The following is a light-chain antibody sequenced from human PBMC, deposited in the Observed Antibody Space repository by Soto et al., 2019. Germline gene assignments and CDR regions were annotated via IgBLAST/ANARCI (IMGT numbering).Light chain of an antibody. Sequence: QSVLTQAASVSWSLGQSITISCTGTSSDDGGYDFVSWYQQLPGKAPKLMIHEVSYRPSGVSNRSSGSKSGNTASLTISGLQAEDEADYYCGSYTSSNSLYVFGTGTKVTVL. J-gene: IGLJ1*01. CDR2: EVS. CDR3: GSYTSSNSLYV. V-gene: IGLV2-14*01. CDR1: SSDDGGYDF.